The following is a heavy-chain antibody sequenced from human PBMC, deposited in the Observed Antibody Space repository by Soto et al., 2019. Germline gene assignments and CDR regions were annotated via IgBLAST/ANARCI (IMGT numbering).Heavy chain of an antibody. CDR2: ISSSGGST. J-gene: IGHJ6*02. V-gene: IGHV3-23*01. D-gene: IGHD3-3*01. CDR1: GFSFSKYA. CDR3: AKGHDFWTTYSYYYGMYV. Sequence: PGGFLRRSCAASGFSFSKYAMNWVRQAPGKGLEWASGISSSGGSTAYGDSVKGRFTISRDNSKNTLYLQMNSLRADDAAVYFCAKGHDFWTTYSYYYGMYVWGQGTTVTVSS.